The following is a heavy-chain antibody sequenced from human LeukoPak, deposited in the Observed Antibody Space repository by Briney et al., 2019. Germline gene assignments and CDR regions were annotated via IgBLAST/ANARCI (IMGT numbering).Heavy chain of an antibody. CDR3: ARDVGSGYKDFDY. CDR2: IYYSGST. CDR1: GGSISSSSYY. D-gene: IGHD3-22*01. J-gene: IGHJ4*02. Sequence: SETLSLTCAVSGGSISSSSYYWGWIRQPPGKGLEWIGSIYYSGSTYYNPSLKSRVTISVDTSKNQFSLKPSSVTAADTAVYYCARDVGSGYKDFDYWGQGTLVTVSS. V-gene: IGHV4-39*07.